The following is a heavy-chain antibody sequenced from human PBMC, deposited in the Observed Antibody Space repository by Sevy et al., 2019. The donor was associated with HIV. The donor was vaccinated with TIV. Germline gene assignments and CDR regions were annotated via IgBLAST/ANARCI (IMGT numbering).Heavy chain of an antibody. CDR2: ITHSGSTI. V-gene: IGHV3-48*03. D-gene: IGHD6-19*01. CDR1: GFTFSSYE. CDR3: ARDRQGITVAGTAIDF. J-gene: IGHJ4*02. Sequence: GGSLRLSCTASGFTFSSYEMNWVRQAPGKGLEWVSYITHSGSTIYYADSVKGRFTISRDKAKNSLYLQMNSLRAEDTGVYYCARDRQGITVAGTAIDFWGQGTLVTVSS.